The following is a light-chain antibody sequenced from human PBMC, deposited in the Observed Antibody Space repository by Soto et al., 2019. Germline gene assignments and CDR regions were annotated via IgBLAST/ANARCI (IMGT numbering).Light chain of an antibody. V-gene: IGKV3-20*01. CDR3: HQYGSAPRT. CDR1: QTVNNRY. Sequence: DIVLTQSPGTLSLSPGERASLSCRASQTVNNRYLAWYQQRPGQAPRLLIYAASTRATGIPDRFSGSGSGTDFTLTISRLEPGDFAVYYCHQYGSAPRTFGQGTKVEIK. J-gene: IGKJ1*01. CDR2: AAS.